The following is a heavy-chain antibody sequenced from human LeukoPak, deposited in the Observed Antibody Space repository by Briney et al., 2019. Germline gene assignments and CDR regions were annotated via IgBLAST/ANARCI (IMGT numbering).Heavy chain of an antibody. J-gene: IGHJ4*02. CDR3: ATETNGRHYDY. V-gene: IGHV3-21*06. D-gene: IGHD1-14*01. CDR1: GLTFSTSG. Sequence: PGGSLRLSCTASGLTFSTSGFNWVRQAPGKGLEWVASIGPTGSDRYHADSIKGRFTISRDNANNFLYLQMNSLRAEDMAVYYCATETNGRHYDYWGQGTLLTVSS. CDR2: IGPTGSDR.